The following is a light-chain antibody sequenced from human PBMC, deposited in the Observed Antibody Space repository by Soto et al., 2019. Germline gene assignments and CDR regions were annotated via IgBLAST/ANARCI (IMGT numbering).Light chain of an antibody. CDR2: LNSDGSH. CDR1: SGLSSYA. Sequence: QLVLTQSPSASASLGASVKLTCTLSSGLSSYAIAWHQQQSEKGPRYLMRLNSDGSHSKGDGIPDRFSGSSSGAERYLTISGLQSEDEADYYCQTWGTGIHVVFGGGTKLTVL. V-gene: IGLV4-69*02. CDR3: QTWGTGIHVV. J-gene: IGLJ2*01.